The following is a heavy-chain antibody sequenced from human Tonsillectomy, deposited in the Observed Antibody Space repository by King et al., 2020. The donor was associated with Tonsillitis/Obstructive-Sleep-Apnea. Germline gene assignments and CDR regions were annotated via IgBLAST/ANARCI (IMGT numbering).Heavy chain of an antibody. CDR3: AREGGSGRYYFDY. Sequence: VQLVESGGGVVQPGRSLRHSCAASGFTFSSYAMHWVRQAPGKGLEWVAVISYDGSNKYYADSVKGRFTISRDNSKNTLYLQMNSLRAEDTAVYYCAREGGSGRYYFDYWGQGTLVTVSS. V-gene: IGHV3-30*04. CDR2: ISYDGSNK. J-gene: IGHJ4*02. D-gene: IGHD3-10*01. CDR1: GFTFSSYA.